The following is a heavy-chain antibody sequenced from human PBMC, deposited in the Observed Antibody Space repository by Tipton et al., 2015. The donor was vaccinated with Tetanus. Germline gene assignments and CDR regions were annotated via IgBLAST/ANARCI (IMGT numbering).Heavy chain of an antibody. V-gene: IGHV5-51*01. J-gene: IGHJ6*03. CDR3: ARLGRQGGALRKLYYYYFLDV. CDR2: IYPDDSDT. Sequence: VQLVQSGAEVKKAGESLKISCKGSGYRFTDYWISWVRQMPGKGLEWMGIIYPDDSDTKYSPSFQGQVTISVDKSINTAYLQWSSLKASDTAMYFCARLGRQGGALRKLYYYYFLDVWGRGTTVTVSS. D-gene: IGHD3-16*01. CDR1: GYRFTDYW.